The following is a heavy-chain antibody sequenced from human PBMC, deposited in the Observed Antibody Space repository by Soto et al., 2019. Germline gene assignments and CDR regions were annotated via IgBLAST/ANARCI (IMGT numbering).Heavy chain of an antibody. CDR3: ARRPTWELARFDD. V-gene: IGHV4-31*03. Sequence: TLSLTCTVSGGSISSGGYYWSWIRQHPGKGLEWIGYIYYSGSTYYNPSLKSRVTISVDTSKNQFSLKLSSVTAADTAVYYCARRPTWELARFDDWGQGTLVTVSS. CDR1: GGSISSGGYY. D-gene: IGHD1-26*01. CDR2: IYYSGST. J-gene: IGHJ4*02.